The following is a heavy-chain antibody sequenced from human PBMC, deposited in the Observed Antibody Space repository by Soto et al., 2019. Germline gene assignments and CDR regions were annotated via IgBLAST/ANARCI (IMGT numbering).Heavy chain of an antibody. CDR1: GGTFSSYA. V-gene: IGHV1-69*01. CDR2: IIPIFGTA. D-gene: IGHD3-22*01. J-gene: IGHJ4*02. CDR3: ARDRKSTYYYDSSGYGAGGFDY. Sequence: QVQLVQSGAEVKKPGSSVKVSCTASGGTFSSYAISWVRQAPGQGLEWMGGIIPIFGTANYAQKFQGRVTITADESTSTAYMELSSLRSEDTAVYYCARDRKSTYYYDSSGYGAGGFDYWGQGTLVTVSS.